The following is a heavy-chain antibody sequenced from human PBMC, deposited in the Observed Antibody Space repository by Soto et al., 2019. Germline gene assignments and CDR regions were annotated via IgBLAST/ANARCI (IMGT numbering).Heavy chain of an antibody. J-gene: IGHJ6*02. Sequence: SETLSLTCTVYGGSFSGYYWSWIRQPPGKGLEWIGEINHSGSTNYNPSLKSRVTISVDTSKNQFSLKLSSVTAADTAVYYCARSVQDYGMDVWGQGTTVTVSS. CDR3: ARSVQDYGMDV. CDR1: GGSFSGYY. V-gene: IGHV4-34*01. D-gene: IGHD3-10*02. CDR2: INHSGST.